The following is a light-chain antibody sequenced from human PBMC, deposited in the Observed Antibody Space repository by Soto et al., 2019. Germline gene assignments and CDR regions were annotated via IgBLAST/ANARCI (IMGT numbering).Light chain of an antibody. CDR2: DVT. CDR3: SSYTSISSTPVV. V-gene: IGLV2-14*01. J-gene: IGLJ2*01. CDR1: SSNVGGYNS. Sequence: QSALTQPASVSGSPGQSITISCTGTSSNVGGYNSVSWYQQHPGKAPKLMIYDVTNRPSGVSNRFSGSKSGNTASLTISGLQAEDEADYYCSSYTSISSTPVVFGGGTKLTVL.